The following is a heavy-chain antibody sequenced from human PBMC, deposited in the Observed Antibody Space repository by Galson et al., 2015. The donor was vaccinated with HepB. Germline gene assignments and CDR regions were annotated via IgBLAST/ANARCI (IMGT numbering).Heavy chain of an antibody. CDR1: GFTFGDYV. J-gene: IGHJ4*02. CDR3: AKVVVGATDY. Sequence: SLRLSCAASGFTFGDYVMTWVRQAPGKGLEWVPSISRNGDKTYYADSVKGRFTISRDNYKNIVYLQMNSLRAADTATYYCAKVVVGATDYWGQGTLVTVSA. V-gene: IGHV3-23*01. CDR2: ISRNGDKT. D-gene: IGHD1-26*01.